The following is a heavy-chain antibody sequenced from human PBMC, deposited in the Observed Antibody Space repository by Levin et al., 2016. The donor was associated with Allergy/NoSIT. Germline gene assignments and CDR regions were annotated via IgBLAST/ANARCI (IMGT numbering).Heavy chain of an antibody. CDR1: GFTFSSYT. D-gene: IGHD3-10*01. CDR3: ARELNGSGSSSMDV. V-gene: IGHV3-21*01. CDR2: MSGSRKYI. Sequence: GESLKISCTASGFTFSSYTMNWVRQTPGKGLEWVSSMSGSRKYIYYADSVKGRFTISRDNAKNSLYLQMNSLRAEDTAVYYCARELNGSGSSSMDVWGQGTTVTVSS. J-gene: IGHJ6*02.